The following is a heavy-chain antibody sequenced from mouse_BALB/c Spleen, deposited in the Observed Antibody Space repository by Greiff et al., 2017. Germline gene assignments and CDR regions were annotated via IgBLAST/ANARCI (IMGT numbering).Heavy chain of an antibody. D-gene: IGHD2-12*01. CDR1: GFTFSSYT. Sequence: EVKVVESGGGLVQPGGSLKLSCAASGFTFSSYTMSWVRQTPEKRLEWVASISNGGGSTYSPDTVKGRFTISRDNAKNTLYLQMSSVKSEDTAMWYCAIHLRRAVAYWGQGTLVTVSA. CDR3: AIHLRRAVAY. V-gene: IGHV5-12-2*01. J-gene: IGHJ3*01. CDR2: ISNGGGST.